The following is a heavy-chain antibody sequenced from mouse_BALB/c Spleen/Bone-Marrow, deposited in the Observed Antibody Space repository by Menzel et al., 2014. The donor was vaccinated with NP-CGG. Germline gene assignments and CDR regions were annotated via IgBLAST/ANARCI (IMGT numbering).Heavy chain of an antibody. CDR3: AIMTYYAMDY. J-gene: IGHJ4*01. CDR2: INPSNGYT. V-gene: IGHV1-7*01. Sequence: VKLQESGAELAKPGASVKMSCKASGYTFTSYWMHWVKQRPGQGLEWIGYINPSNGYTEYNKKFEDKATLTADKSSSTAYMQLSSLTSEDSAVYYCAIMTYYAMDYWGQGTSVTVSS. CDR1: GYTFTSYW.